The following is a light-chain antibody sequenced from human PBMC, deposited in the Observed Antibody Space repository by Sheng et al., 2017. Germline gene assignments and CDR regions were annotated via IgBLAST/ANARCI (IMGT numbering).Light chain of an antibody. CDR3: QQYDDWPPLT. J-gene: IGKJ4*01. CDR2: GAS. CDR1: QSVSTN. Sequence: EIVMTQSPATLSLSPGERATLSCRASQSVSTNVAWYQQKPGLAPRLLIYGASSRATGFPARLSGSGSGTEFTLTISSLQSEDFAVYYCQQYDDWPPLTFGGGTKVEIK. V-gene: IGKV3D-15*01.